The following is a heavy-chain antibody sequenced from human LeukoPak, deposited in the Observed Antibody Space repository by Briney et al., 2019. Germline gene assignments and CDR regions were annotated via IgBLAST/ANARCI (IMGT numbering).Heavy chain of an antibody. D-gene: IGHD3-10*01. V-gene: IGHV3-21*04. J-gene: IGHJ4*02. Sequence: GGSLRLSCAASGFTFSSYTMNWVRQAPGKGLEWVSIISSGSSYIHYADSVKGRFTISRDNAKNSLYLQMNSLRAEDTAVYSCAKGYYGSGSYGWFDYWGQGTLVTVSS. CDR1: GFTFSSYT. CDR3: AKGYYGSGSYGWFDY. CDR2: ISSGSSYI.